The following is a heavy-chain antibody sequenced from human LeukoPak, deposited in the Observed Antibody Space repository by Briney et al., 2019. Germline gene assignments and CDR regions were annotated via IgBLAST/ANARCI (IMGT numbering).Heavy chain of an antibody. J-gene: IGHJ6*02. CDR3: AALAAAGTPYYYCGMDV. Sequence: SETLSLTCTVSGGSISSYYWSWIRQPPGKGLEWIGYIYYSGSTNYNPSLKSRVTISVDTSKNQFSLKLSSVTAADTAVYYCAALAAAGTPYYYCGMDVWGQGTTVTVSS. CDR1: GGSISSYY. CDR2: IYYSGST. D-gene: IGHD6-13*01. V-gene: IGHV4-59*01.